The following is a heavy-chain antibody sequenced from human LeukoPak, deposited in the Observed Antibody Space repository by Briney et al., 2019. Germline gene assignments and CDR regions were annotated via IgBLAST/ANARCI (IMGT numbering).Heavy chain of an antibody. Sequence: PGGSLRLSCVASGFTFSSYSMTWVRQAPGKGLEWVSAISGSGGSTYYADSVKGRFTISRDNSKNTLYLQMNSLRAEDTAVYYCAKDGDRGFDYWGQGTLVTVSS. V-gene: IGHV3-23*01. CDR1: GFTFSSYS. J-gene: IGHJ4*02. CDR3: AKDGDRGFDY. D-gene: IGHD7-27*01. CDR2: ISGSGGST.